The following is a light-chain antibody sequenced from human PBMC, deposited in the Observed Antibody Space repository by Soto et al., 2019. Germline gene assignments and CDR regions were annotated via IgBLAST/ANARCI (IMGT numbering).Light chain of an antibody. J-gene: IGLJ1*01. CDR1: TSDVGGYNY. V-gene: IGLV2-14*03. CDR3: SSYTTSNTRQIV. Sequence: QSVLTQPASVSGSPGQAITISCTENTSDVGGYNYVSWYQHHPGKAPKLMIFDVSNRPSGVSNRFSGSKSGNTASLTISGLQPEDEADYYCSSYTTSNTRQIVFGTGTKVTVL. CDR2: DVS.